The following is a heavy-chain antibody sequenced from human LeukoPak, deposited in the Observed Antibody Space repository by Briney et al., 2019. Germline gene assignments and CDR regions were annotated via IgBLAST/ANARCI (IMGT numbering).Heavy chain of an antibody. J-gene: IGHJ6*02. CDR1: GFTFSGYW. Sequence: PGGSLRLSCAASGFTFSGYWMSWVRQAPGKGLEWVANVNQDGTEKYYVDSVKGRFTISRDNAKNSLYLQMNSLRAEDTAVYYCAREFKSWGLYGMDVWGQGTTVTVSS. V-gene: IGHV3-7*01. D-gene: IGHD1-26*01. CDR2: VNQDGTEK. CDR3: AREFKSWGLYGMDV.